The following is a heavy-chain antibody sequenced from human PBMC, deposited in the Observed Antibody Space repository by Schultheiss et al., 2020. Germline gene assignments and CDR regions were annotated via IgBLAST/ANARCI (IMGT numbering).Heavy chain of an antibody. Sequence: ASVKVSCKASGYTFTSYDINWVRQATGQGLEWMGWMNPNSGNTGYAQKFQGRVTITADESTSTAYMELSSLRSEDTAVYYCARDARYLAVAGPDYYYYYGMDVWGQGTTVTVSS. J-gene: IGHJ6*02. CDR1: GYTFTSYD. V-gene: IGHV1-8*01. D-gene: IGHD6-19*01. CDR2: MNPNSGNT. CDR3: ARDARYLAVAGPDYYYYYGMDV.